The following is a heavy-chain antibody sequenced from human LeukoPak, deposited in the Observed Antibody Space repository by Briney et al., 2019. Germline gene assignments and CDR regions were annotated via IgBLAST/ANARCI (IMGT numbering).Heavy chain of an antibody. D-gene: IGHD3-3*01. CDR3: AKDGVDMITIFGVVITHDYYYYYYMDV. V-gene: IGHV3-30*18. Sequence: SGGSLRLSCAASGFTFSSYGMHWVRQAPGKGLEWVAVISYDGSNKYYADSVKGRFTISRDNSKNTLYLQMNSLRAEDTAVYYCAKDGVDMITIFGVVITHDYYYYYYMDVWGKGTTVTVSS. J-gene: IGHJ6*03. CDR2: ISYDGSNK. CDR1: GFTFSSYG.